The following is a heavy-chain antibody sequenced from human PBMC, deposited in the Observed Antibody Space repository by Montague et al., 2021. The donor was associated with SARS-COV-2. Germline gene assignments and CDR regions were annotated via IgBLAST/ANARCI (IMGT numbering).Heavy chain of an antibody. CDR1: GFTFSSYW. D-gene: IGHD4-17*01. CDR2: IKQDGSEK. Sequence: SLRLSCAASGFTFSSYWMSWVRQAPGKGLEWVANIKQDGSEKYYVDSXKGRFTISRDNAKHSLYLQMNSLRAEDTAVYYCARDMGTVTTEHYYYYGMDVWGQGTTVTVSS. J-gene: IGHJ6*02. CDR3: ARDMGTVTTEHYYYYGMDV. V-gene: IGHV3-7*01.